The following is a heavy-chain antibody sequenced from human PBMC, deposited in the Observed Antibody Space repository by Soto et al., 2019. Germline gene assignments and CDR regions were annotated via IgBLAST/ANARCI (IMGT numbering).Heavy chain of an antibody. Sequence: QVQLVESGGGVVQPGRSLRLSCAASGFTFSSYGMQWVRQAPGKGLEWVAVISYDGSNKYYADSGKGRFTISRDNSKNTLYLQMNSLRAEDTDVYYCAKGGGDYYGSGSYDYWGQGTLVTVSS. D-gene: IGHD3-10*01. CDR1: GFTFSSYG. J-gene: IGHJ4*02. CDR3: AKGGGDYYGSGSYDY. CDR2: ISYDGSNK. V-gene: IGHV3-30*18.